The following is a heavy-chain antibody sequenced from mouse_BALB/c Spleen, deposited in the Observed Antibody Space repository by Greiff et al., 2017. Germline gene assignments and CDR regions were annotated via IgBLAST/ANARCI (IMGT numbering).Heavy chain of an antibody. CDR3: ARSGDYYGYERFAY. D-gene: IGHD1-2*01. CDR2: ISSGSSTI. Sequence: EVMLVESGGGLVQPGGSRKLSCAASGFTFSSFGMHWVRQAPEKGLEWVAYISSGSSTIYYADTVKGRFTISRDNPKNTLFLQMTSLRSEDAAMYYCARSGDYYGYERFAYWGQGTLVTVS. V-gene: IGHV5-17*02. J-gene: IGHJ3*01. CDR1: GFTFSSFG.